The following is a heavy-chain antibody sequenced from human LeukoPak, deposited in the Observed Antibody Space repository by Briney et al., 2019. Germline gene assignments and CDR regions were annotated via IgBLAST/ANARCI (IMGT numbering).Heavy chain of an antibody. CDR1: GFTFSSYE. CDR2: ISGSGGST. V-gene: IGHV3-23*01. D-gene: IGHD4-23*01. CDR3: TNGGNSDAFDI. Sequence: PGGSLRLSCAASGFTFSSYEMNWVRQAPGKGLEWVSAISGSGGSTYYADSVKGRFTISRDNSKNTLYLQMNSLRAEDTAVYYCTNGGNSDAFDIWGQGTMVTVSS. J-gene: IGHJ3*02.